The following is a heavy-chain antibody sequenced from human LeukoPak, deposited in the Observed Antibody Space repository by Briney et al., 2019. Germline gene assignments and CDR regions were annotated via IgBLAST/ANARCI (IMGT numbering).Heavy chain of an antibody. CDR3: ARAPGWVYYFDY. CDR1: GFTVSSNY. J-gene: IGHJ4*02. CDR2: IYSGGST. V-gene: IGHV3-66*02. Sequence: GGSLRLSCAASGFTVSSNYMSWVRQARGKGLEWVSVIYSGGSTYYADSVKGRFTISRDNSKNTLYLQMNSLRAEDTAVYYCARAPGWVYYFDYWGQGTLVTVSS. D-gene: IGHD1-26*01.